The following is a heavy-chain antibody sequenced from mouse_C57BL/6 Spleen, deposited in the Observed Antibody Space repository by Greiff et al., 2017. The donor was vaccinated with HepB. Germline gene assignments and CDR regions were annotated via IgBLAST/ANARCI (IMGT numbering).Heavy chain of an antibody. CDR3: ARGGYIDY. J-gene: IGHJ2*01. Sequence: VQLQQSGPVLVKPGASVKMSCKASGYTFTDYYMNWVKQSHGKSLEWIGVINPYNGGTSYNQKFKGKATLTVDKSSSTAYMELNSVTSEDSAVYKCARGGYIDYWGEGTTLTVAS. V-gene: IGHV1-19*01. CDR1: GYTFTDYY. CDR2: INPYNGGT.